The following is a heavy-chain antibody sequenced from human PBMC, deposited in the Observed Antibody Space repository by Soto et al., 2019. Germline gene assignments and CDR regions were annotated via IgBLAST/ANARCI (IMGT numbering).Heavy chain of an antibody. Sequence: ASVKVSCKASGYTFTSYGISWVRQAPGQGLEWMGWISAYNSNTNYAQKLQGRVTLTTDTSTSTAYMELRSLRSDDTALYYCAREFIITSCYHYEVHYYYYYCMDVWGQGTTVTVSS. CDR1: GYTFTSYG. V-gene: IGHV1-18*01. CDR3: AREFIITSCYHYEVHYYYYYCMDV. D-gene: IGHD2-2*01. J-gene: IGHJ6*02. CDR2: ISAYNSNT.